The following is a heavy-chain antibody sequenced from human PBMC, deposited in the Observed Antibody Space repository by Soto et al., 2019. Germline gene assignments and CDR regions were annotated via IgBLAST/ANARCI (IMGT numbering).Heavy chain of an antibody. CDR1: GYTFTNHG. D-gene: IGHD3-16*01. CDR2: INPYNANV. V-gene: IGHV1-18*04. Sequence: QVQLVQSGAEVKKPGASVKVSCKTSGYTFTNHGIHWVRQAPGQGLEWMGWINPYNANVNYAQKLQGRVTMTTDTSTSTAYMELRSLTSDETAVYYCARDRVAGIWGDAFDIWGQGTMVTVSS. CDR3: ARDRVAGIWGDAFDI. J-gene: IGHJ3*02.